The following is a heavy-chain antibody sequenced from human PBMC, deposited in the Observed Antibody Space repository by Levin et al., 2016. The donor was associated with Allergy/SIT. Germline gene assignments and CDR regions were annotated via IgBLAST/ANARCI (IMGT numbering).Heavy chain of an antibody. V-gene: IGHV4-59*01. Sequence: SETLSLTCTVSGGSINSYYWSWIRQPPGKGLEWIGHVYYTVSTNYNPSLKSRVTISVDTSKNQISLKLNSVTAADTAVYYCARGRPGNYWGQGTLVTVSS. D-gene: IGHD1-26*01. CDR1: GGSINSYY. J-gene: IGHJ4*02. CDR3: ARGRPGNY. CDR2: VYYTVST.